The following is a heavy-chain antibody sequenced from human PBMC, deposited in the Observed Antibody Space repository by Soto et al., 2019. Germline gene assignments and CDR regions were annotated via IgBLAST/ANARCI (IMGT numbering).Heavy chain of an antibody. J-gene: IGHJ4*02. CDR2: IYCSGST. CDR3: ASGLAAAGADYFDY. V-gene: IGHV4-31*03. CDR1: GGSIISGAYF. Sequence: PSETLSLTCTVSGGSIISGAYFWSWIRQHPGKGLEWIGNIYCSGSTYYNPSLKSRGTISVDTSKNQFSLKLSSVTAADTAVYYCASGLAAAGADYFDYWGQGALVTVSS. D-gene: IGHD6-13*01.